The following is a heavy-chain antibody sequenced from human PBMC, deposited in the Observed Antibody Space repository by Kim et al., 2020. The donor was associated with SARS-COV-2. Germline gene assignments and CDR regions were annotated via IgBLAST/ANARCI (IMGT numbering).Heavy chain of an antibody. CDR2: INHSGRT. V-gene: IGHV4-34*01. J-gene: IGHJ4*01. CDR3: ARRLSNTSGSGSHYCDL. CDR1: GGSFSGFY. Sequence: SETLSLTCAVYGGSFSGFYCSWIRQPPGRGLDWIGEINHSGRTNYNPSLKSRVTISVDTSNNQFSLKRTSVTAAYTAVCYCARRLSNTSGSGSHYCDLWGRVTLFAVSS. D-gene: IGHD3-10*01.